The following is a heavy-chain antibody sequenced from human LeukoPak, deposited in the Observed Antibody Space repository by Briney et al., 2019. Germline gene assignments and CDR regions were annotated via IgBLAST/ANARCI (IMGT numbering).Heavy chain of an antibody. D-gene: IGHD6-19*01. CDR1: GGSMSSYY. CDR2: IYYNGKT. CDR3: ARGGWSVDY. J-gene: IGHJ4*02. Sequence: PSETLSLTCTVSGGSMSSYYWSWIRQPPGKGLEWIGYIYYNGKTNYSPSLNSRVTISADTSRNQFSLKLNSVTAADTAVYYCARGGWSVDYWGQGTLVTVSS. V-gene: IGHV4-59*08.